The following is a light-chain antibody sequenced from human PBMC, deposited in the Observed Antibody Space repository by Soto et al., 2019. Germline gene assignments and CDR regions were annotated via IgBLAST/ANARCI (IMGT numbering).Light chain of an antibody. V-gene: IGKV3-15*01. CDR3: QQYNKWPRRFT. CDR1: QSISSD. Sequence: EIVMTQSPATLSVSPGERATLSCRASQSISSDLAWYQQRPGQAPSLLIYGASTRATGIPARFSGSGSGTEFTLTISSLQSEDVAVYYCQQYNKWPRRFTFGPGTKVEIK. J-gene: IGKJ3*01. CDR2: GAS.